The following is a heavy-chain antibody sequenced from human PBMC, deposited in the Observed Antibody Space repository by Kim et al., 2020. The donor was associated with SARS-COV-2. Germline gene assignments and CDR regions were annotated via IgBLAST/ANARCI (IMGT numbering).Heavy chain of an antibody. V-gene: IGHV3-21*01. CDR2: I. Sequence: ISYADSVKGRFTISRDNAKNSLYLQMNSLRAEDTAVYYCARDQAGFSIDYWGQGTLVTVSS. J-gene: IGHJ4*02. D-gene: IGHD3-10*01. CDR3: ARDQAGFSIDY.